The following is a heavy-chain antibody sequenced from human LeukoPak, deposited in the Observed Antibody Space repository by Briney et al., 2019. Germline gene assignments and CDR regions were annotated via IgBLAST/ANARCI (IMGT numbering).Heavy chain of an antibody. CDR1: GGTFSSYA. CDR3: ATLLVPAALYYYFDY. D-gene: IGHD2-2*01. V-gene: IGHV1-69*04. J-gene: IGHJ4*02. CDR2: IIPILGIA. Sequence: SVKVSCKASGGTFSSYAISWVRQAPGQGLEWMGRIIPILGIANYAQKFQGRVTMTEDTSTDTAYMELSSLRSEDTAVYYCATLLVPAALYYYFDYWGQGTLVTVSS.